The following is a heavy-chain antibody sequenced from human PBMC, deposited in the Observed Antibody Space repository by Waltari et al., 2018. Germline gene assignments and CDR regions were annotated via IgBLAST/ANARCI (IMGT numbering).Heavy chain of an antibody. CDR3: VRAPYYYDSSGYLRWFDP. V-gene: IGHV1-2*02. J-gene: IGHJ5*02. CDR2: INPNSGGT. D-gene: IGHD3-22*01. Sequence: QVQLVQSGAEVKKPGASVKVSCKASGYTFTGYYMHWVRQAPGQGLEWMGWINPNSGGTNYAQKFQGRVTMTRDTSISTAYMELSRLRSDDTAVYYCVRAPYYYDSSGYLRWFDPWGQGTLVTVSS. CDR1: GYTFTGYY.